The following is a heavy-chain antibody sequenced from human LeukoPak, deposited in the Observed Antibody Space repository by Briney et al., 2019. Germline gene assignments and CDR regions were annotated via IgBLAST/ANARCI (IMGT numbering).Heavy chain of an antibody. J-gene: IGHJ4*02. Sequence: GRSLRLSCAASGFTFSSYAMHWVRQAPGKGLEWVAVISYDGSNKYYADSVKGRFTISRDNSKNTLYLQMNSLRAEDTAVYYCASRHGSWYYFDCWGQGTLVTVSS. CDR3: ASRHGSWYYFDC. V-gene: IGHV3-30*04. D-gene: IGHD6-13*01. CDR1: GFTFSSYA. CDR2: ISYDGSNK.